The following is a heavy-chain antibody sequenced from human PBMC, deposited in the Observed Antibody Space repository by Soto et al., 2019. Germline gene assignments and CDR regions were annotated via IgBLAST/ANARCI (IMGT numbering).Heavy chain of an antibody. J-gene: IGHJ4*02. V-gene: IGHV4-31*02. CDR2: IYYSGST. Sequence: DLEGFGYIYYSGSTYYNPSLKSRVTISVDTSKNQFSLKLSSVTAADTAVYYCARFQTVTTILFDYWGQGTLVTVSS. D-gene: IGHD4-4*01. CDR3: ARFQTVTTILFDY.